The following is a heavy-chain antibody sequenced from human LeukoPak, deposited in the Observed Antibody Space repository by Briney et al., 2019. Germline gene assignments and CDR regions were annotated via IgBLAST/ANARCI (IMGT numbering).Heavy chain of an antibody. V-gene: IGHV3-30*02. CDR3: AKDWGRAMVRGLVDY. CDR2: IRYDGSNK. D-gene: IGHD3-10*01. J-gene: IGHJ4*02. Sequence: GGSLRLSCAASGFTFSSYGMHWVRQAPGKGLEWVAFIRYDGSNKYYADSVKGRFTISRDNSKNTLYLQMNSLRAEDTAVYYCAKDWGRAMVRGLVDYWGQGTLVTVSS. CDR1: GFTFSSYG.